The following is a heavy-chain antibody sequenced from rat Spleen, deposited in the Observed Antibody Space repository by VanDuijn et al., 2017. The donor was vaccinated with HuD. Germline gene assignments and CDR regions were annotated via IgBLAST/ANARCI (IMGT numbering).Heavy chain of an antibody. D-gene: IGHD1-4*01. CDR3: TTDYPGIHWFAY. CDR2: ITNSGGST. J-gene: IGHJ3*01. Sequence: EVQLVESGGGLVQPGRSLKLSCAASGFTFSNYYMAWVRQAPTKGLEWVASITNSGGSTYYRDSVKGRFTISRDNAKSTLYLQMDSLRAEDTATYYCTTDYPGIHWFAYWGQGTLVTVSS. V-gene: IGHV5-27*01. CDR1: GFTFSNYY.